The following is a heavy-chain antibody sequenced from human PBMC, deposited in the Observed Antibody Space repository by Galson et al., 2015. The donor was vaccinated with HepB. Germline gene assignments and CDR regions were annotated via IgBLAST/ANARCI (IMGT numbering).Heavy chain of an antibody. Sequence: SLRLSCAASGFTFSSYYMSWIRQAPGKGLEWVSYITNGEANMYYADSVRGRFTISRDNAKNSLYLQMNSLRAEDTAVYYCARDRGVLAPAATFYMDVWSKGTTVTVSS. CDR3: ARDRGVLAPAATFYMDV. CDR2: ITNGEANM. J-gene: IGHJ6*03. CDR1: GFTFSSYY. D-gene: IGHD2-2*01. V-gene: IGHV3-11*01.